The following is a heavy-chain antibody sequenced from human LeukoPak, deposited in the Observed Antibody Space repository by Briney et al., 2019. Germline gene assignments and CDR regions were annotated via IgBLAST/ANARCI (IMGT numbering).Heavy chain of an antibody. D-gene: IGHD5-18*01. J-gene: IGHJ4*02. Sequence: ASVNVSCKASGGTFSSYATSWVRQAPGQGLEWMGGIIPIFGTANYAQKFQGRVTITVDESTSTAYMELSSLRSEDTAVYYCASRFGYSYGSIDYWGQGTLVTVSS. CDR1: GGTFSSYA. V-gene: IGHV1-69*13. CDR2: IIPIFGTA. CDR3: ASRFGYSYGSIDY.